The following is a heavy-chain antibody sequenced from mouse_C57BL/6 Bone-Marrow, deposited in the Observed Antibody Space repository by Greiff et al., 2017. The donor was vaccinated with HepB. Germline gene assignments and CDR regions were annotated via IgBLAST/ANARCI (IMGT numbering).Heavy chain of an antibody. CDR3: ARRGIWYPFAY. V-gene: IGHV1-50*01. CDR2: IDPSDSYT. D-gene: IGHD2-1*01. Sequence: VQLQQPGAELVKPGASVKLSCKASGYTFTSYWMQWVKQRPGQGLEWIGEIDPSDSYTNYNQKFKGKATLTVDTSSSTAYMQLSSLTSEDSAVYYCARRGIWYPFAYWGQGTLVTVSA. CDR1: GYTFTSYW. J-gene: IGHJ3*01.